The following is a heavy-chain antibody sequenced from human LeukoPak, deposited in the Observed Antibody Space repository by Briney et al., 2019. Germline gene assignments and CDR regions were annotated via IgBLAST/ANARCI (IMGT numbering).Heavy chain of an antibody. CDR3: ARKAVGDY. CDR1: GYTFSSYD. CDR2: MNPNSGNT. Sequence: ASVKVSCKASGYTFSSYDINWVRQATGQALEWMGWMNPNSGNTGYAQKFQDRVTLTWDTSISTAYMELSSLRSEDTAVYYCARKAVGDYWGQGALVTVSS. J-gene: IGHJ4*02. D-gene: IGHD6-19*01. V-gene: IGHV1-8*02.